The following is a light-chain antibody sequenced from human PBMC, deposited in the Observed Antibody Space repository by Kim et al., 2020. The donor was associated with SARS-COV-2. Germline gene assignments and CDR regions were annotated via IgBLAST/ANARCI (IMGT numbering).Light chain of an antibody. CDR2: QAS. CDR3: QHYIRFPYT. V-gene: IGKV1-5*03. CDR1: QIVETY. J-gene: IGKJ2*01. Sequence: DIQMTQSPSTLSASVGDRVTITCRASQIVETYLAWYQQKPGKAPKLLVYQASSLQVGVPSRFSGSGSGAEFTLTINSLQPEDFATYYCQHYIRFPYTFGQGTKLEI.